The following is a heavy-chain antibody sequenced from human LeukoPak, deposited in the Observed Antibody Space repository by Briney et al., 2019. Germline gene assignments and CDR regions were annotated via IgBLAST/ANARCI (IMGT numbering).Heavy chain of an antibody. J-gene: IGHJ6*03. D-gene: IGHD1-7*01. CDR3: ARGRNYVSDYYFDV. V-gene: IGHV4-34*01. CDR2: ISHEGDS. CDR1: GVSLRGYY. Sequence: SETLSLTCAVYGVSLRGYYWSWIRQSPEKGLEWIGEISHEGDSIYNPSLKSRLTLSVDMSKNQFSLNLTSVTAADTAVYYCARGRNYVSDYYFDVWGKGTTVIVSS.